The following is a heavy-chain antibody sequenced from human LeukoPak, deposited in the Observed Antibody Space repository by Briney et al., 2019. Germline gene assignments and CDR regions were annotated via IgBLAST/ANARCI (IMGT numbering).Heavy chain of an antibody. CDR1: GDSISSYY. V-gene: IGHV4-59*01. Sequence: SETLSLTCTVSGDSISSYYWSWIRQPPGKGLEWIGYIYYSGSTNYNPSLKSRVTISVDTSKNQFSLRLSSVTAADTAVYYCARVNYYDSSGTDYWGQGTLVTVSS. D-gene: IGHD3-22*01. CDR2: IYYSGST. CDR3: ARVNYYDSSGTDY. J-gene: IGHJ4*02.